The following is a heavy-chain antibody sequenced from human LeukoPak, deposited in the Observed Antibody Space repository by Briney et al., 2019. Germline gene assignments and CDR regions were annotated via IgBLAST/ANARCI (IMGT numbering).Heavy chain of an antibody. CDR2: INSDGSSI. CDR3: ARAGSSGWDY. CDR1: GSTLSSYW. V-gene: IGHV3-74*01. Sequence: GGSLRLSCAASGSTLSSYWMHWVRQAPGKGLVWVSRINSDGSSISYADSVKGRFTISRDNAKNTLYLQMNSLRAEDTAVYYCARAGSSGWDYWGQGTLVTVSS. J-gene: IGHJ4*02. D-gene: IGHD6-19*01.